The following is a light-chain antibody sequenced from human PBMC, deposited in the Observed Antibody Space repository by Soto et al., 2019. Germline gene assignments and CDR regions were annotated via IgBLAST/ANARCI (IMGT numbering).Light chain of an antibody. CDR3: QQYGYSPIT. J-gene: IGKJ5*01. Sequence: TQSPSSLSASVVERATLSCRASQSVSSSHLAWYQHKPGQAPRLLIYAASSRATGSPDRFSGGGSGTDFTLTISRLEPEDFAVYYCQQYGYSPITFGQGTRLEIK. V-gene: IGKV3-20*01. CDR1: QSVSSSH. CDR2: AAS.